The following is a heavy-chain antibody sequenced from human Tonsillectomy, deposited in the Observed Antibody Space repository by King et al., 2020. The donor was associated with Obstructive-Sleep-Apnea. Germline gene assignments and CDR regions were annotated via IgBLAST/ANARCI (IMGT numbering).Heavy chain of an antibody. CDR1: GFTFSSYG. V-gene: IGHV3-30*18. J-gene: IGHJ4*02. CDR2: ISYDGSNK. Sequence: VQLVESGGGVVQPGRSLRLSCAASGFTFSSYGMHWVRQAPGKGLEWVAVISYDGSNKYYADSVKGRFTISRDNSKNTLYLQMNSLRAEDTAVYHCAKDKIGVQLSELDYWGQGTLVTVSS. CDR3: AKDKIGVQLSELDY. D-gene: IGHD5-18*01.